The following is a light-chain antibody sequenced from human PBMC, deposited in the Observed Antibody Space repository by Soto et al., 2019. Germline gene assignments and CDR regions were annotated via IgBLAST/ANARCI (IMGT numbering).Light chain of an antibody. V-gene: IGKV1-33*01. CDR3: QHYDHLPIT. Sequence: DIQVTQYPSSLSASVGHRAPITRQARLDITNHLNWYQQKPGKAPRLLLYDASSLETGVPSRFSGSGSGTDFTFPISSLQPEDIATYYCQHYDHLPITFGQGTRLEIK. CDR2: DAS. J-gene: IGKJ5*01. CDR1: LDITNH.